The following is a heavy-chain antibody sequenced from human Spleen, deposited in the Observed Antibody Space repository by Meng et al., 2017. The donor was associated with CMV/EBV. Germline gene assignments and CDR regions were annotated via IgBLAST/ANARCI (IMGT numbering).Heavy chain of an antibody. CDR2: IRYDESHR. CDR1: GFTFSSFG. Sequence: GFTFSSFGMHWVRQAPGRGLEWVAFIRYDESHRYHTDSVKGRFTISRDNSKNTVYLQMNSLRPEDTAVYYCAKERSIWSGYYMEIDFWGQGALVTVSS. D-gene: IGHD3-3*01. V-gene: IGHV3-30*02. CDR3: AKERSIWSGYYMEIDF. J-gene: IGHJ4*02.